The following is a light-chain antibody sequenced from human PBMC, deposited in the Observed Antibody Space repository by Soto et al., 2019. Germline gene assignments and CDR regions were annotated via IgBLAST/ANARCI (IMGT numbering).Light chain of an antibody. Sequence: DIQMTQSPSTLSASVGDRVTITCRASQSISSWLAWYQQKPGKAPKLLIYKASSLESGVPSRFSGSGSGTEFTLTISSLPPDDFATYYCQQYNSYSREFGQGTKVDIK. J-gene: IGKJ1*01. CDR3: QQYNSYSRE. CDR1: QSISSW. CDR2: KAS. V-gene: IGKV1-5*03.